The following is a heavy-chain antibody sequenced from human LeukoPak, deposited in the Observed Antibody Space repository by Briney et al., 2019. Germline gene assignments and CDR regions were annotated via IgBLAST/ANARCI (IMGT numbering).Heavy chain of an antibody. V-gene: IGHV4-34*01. D-gene: IGHD6-13*01. Sequence: SETLSLTCAVYGGSFSGYYWSWIRQPPGKGLEWIGEINHSGSTNYNPSLKSRVTISVDTSKNQFSLKLSSVTAADTAVYYCARDGSNGAAAGGFDYWGQGTLVTVSS. CDR1: GGSFSGYY. CDR2: INHSGST. J-gene: IGHJ4*02. CDR3: ARDGSNGAAAGGFDY.